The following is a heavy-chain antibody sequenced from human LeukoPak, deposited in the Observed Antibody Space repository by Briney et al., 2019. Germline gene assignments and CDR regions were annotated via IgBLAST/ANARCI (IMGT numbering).Heavy chain of an antibody. CDR1: GYSFTSYW. J-gene: IGHJ3*02. D-gene: IGHD2-21*02. Sequence: GESLKISCKGSGYSFTSYWIGWVRQMPGKGLEWMGIIYPGDSDTRYSPSFQGQVTISADKSISTAYLQWSSLKASDTAMYYCAVRHIVVVTGTQGAFDIWGQGTMVTVSS. CDR3: AVRHIVVVTGTQGAFDI. CDR2: IYPGDSDT. V-gene: IGHV5-51*01.